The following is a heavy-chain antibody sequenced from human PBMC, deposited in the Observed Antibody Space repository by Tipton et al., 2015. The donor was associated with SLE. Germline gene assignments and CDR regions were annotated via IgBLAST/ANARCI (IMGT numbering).Heavy chain of an antibody. Sequence: QLVQSGAEVKKPGASVKVSCKASGYTFTNYGISWVRQAPGQGLEWMGWISPYNGNTDYAQNLQGRVTMTADTSTTTAYMELRSLRSNDTAVYSCARALLLDWFDFDYWGQGTLVTVSS. J-gene: IGHJ4*02. V-gene: IGHV1-18*01. D-gene: IGHD3/OR15-3a*01. CDR3: ARALLLDWFDFDY. CDR2: ISPYNGNT. CDR1: GYTFTNYG.